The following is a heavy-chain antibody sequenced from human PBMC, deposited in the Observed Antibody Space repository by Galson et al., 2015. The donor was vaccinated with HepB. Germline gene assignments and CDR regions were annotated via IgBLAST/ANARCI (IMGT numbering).Heavy chain of an antibody. CDR3: ARDSSYSTGWYDY. CDR2: TYYRSKWYN. Sequence: CAISGDSVANNRAAWNWIRQSPSRGLEWLGRTYYRSKWYNDYPVSVKSRITVNPETSKNQFSLQLISVTPEDTAVYYCARDSSYSTGWYDYWGQGTLVTVSS. V-gene: IGHV6-1*01. J-gene: IGHJ4*02. CDR1: GDSVANNRAA. D-gene: IGHD6-19*01.